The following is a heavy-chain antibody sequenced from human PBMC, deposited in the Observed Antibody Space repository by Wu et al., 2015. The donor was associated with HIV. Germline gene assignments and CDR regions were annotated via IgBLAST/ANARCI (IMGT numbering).Heavy chain of an antibody. CDR1: GGTFSSYA. CDR3: ASDDYGDSTARGRYGMDV. Sequence: QVQLVQSGAEVKKPGSSVKVSCKASGGTFSSYAISWVRQAPGQGLEWMGGIIPIFGTANYAQKFQDRVTITADESTSTAYMELSSLRSEDTAVYYCASDDYGDSTARGRYGMDVVGPRGPRSPSP. J-gene: IGHJ6*02. D-gene: IGHD4-17*01. V-gene: IGHV1-69*12. CDR2: IIPIFGTA.